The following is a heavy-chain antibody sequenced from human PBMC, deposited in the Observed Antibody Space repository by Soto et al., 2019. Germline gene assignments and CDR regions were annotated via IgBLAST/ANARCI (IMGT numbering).Heavy chain of an antibody. CDR2: ILPDGSAT. Sequence: SLRLSCAGSGFTFSRYWMHWVRQVPGKGLVWVSNILPDGSATTYADSVKGRFTISRDNAKNTLYLHMNSLRVEDTAVYYCARDVNAEPYDYWGQGTLVTVSS. V-gene: IGHV3-74*01. CDR1: GFTFSRYW. CDR3: ARDVNAEPYDY. J-gene: IGHJ4*02.